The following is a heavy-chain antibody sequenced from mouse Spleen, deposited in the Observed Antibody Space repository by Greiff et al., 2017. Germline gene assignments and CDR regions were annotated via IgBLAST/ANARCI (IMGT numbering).Heavy chain of an antibody. D-gene: IGHD2-4*01. V-gene: IGHV1-55*01. J-gene: IGHJ3*01. CDR3: ARGYDYDGAWFAY. CDR1: GYTFTSYW. Sequence: QVQLQQSGAELVKPGASVKMSCKASGYTFTSYWITWVKQRPGQGLEWIGDIYPGSGSTNYNEKFKSKATLTVDTSSSTAYMQLSSLTSEDSAVYYCARGYDYDGAWFAYWGQGTLVTVSA. CDR2: IYPGSGST.